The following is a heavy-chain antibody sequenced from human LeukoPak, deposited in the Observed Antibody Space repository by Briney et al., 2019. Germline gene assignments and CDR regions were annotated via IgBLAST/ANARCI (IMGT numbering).Heavy chain of an antibody. D-gene: IGHD6-13*01. J-gene: IGHJ4*02. V-gene: IGHV3-23*01. CDR1: GFTFSSYA. CDR2: ISGSGGST. Sequence: PGGSLRLSCAASGFTFSSYAMSWVRQAPGKGLEWVSAISGSGGSTYYADSVKGRFTVSRDNSQNTLYLQMNSLRADDTAVYYCARDRIKSRWYVSDADYWGQGTLVTVSS. CDR3: ARDRIKSRWYVSDADY.